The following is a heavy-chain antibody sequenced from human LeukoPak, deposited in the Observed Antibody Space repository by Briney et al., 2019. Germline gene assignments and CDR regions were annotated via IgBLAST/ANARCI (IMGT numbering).Heavy chain of an antibody. CDR1: GFTLITYW. CDR3: ARGRSGYDY. J-gene: IGHJ4*02. V-gene: IGHV3-7*01. CDR2: IKQDGSDK. D-gene: IGHD5-12*01. Sequence: GGSLRLSCAASGFTLITYWMSWVRQAPGKGLEWVASIKQDGSDKYSVDSVNGRFTISRDNAKNSLYLQMNSLRAEDTAVYYCARGRSGYDYWGQGTLVTVSS.